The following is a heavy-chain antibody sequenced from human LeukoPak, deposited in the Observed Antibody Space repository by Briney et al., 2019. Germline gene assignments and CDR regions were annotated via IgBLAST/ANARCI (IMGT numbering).Heavy chain of an antibody. D-gene: IGHD2-21*02. CDR2: ISGSGGTT. Sequence: PGGSLRLSCAASGFTVSTYAIGWVRQAQGKGLEWVSGISGSGGTTYYADSVKGRFTISRDNSKNTLYLQMNSLRAEDTAVYYCAKDNALAYCGGDCYSDYWGQGTLVTVSS. J-gene: IGHJ4*02. CDR3: AKDNALAYCGGDCYSDY. V-gene: IGHV3-23*01. CDR1: GFTVSTYA.